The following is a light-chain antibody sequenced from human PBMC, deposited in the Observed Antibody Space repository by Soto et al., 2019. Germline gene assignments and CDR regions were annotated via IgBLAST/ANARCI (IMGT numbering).Light chain of an antibody. Sequence: DVLMTQSPLSLPVTLGQPASISCRSSQSLVYSDGNTYLNGFQQRPGQSPSRLINKVSDRVSGVLDRCSGSGSGTVFILIISRGEDEDVVVYYCLQVEHWVPTFGQGTKVDIK. CDR3: LQVEHWVPT. J-gene: IGKJ1*01. CDR1: QSLVYSDGNTY. CDR2: KVS. V-gene: IGKV2-30*01.